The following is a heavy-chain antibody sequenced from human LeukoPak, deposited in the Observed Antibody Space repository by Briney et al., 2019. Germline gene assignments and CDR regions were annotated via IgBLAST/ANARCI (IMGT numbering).Heavy chain of an antibody. CDR1: GYTFTSYY. D-gene: IGHD4-17*01. V-gene: IGHV1-2*02. J-gene: IGHJ6*03. CDR3: ARNGDYDLYYYYYYMDG. CDR2: INPNSGGT. Sequence: ASVKVSCKASGYTFTSYYMHWVRQAPGQGLEWRGGINPNSGGTNYAQKFQGRVTMTRDTSISTAYMELSRLGSDDAAVYYCARNGDYDLYYYYYYMDGWGKGTTVTVSS.